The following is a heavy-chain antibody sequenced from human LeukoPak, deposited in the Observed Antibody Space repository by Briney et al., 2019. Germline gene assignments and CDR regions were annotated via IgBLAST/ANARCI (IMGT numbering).Heavy chain of an antibody. Sequence: GGTLRLSCAASGFTFSSHGMSWVRQAPGKGLEWVSAISGSGGSTYYAGSVKGRFTISRDNSKNTLYLQMNSLRAEDTAVYFCAKGSYDSSGYYYANYFDYWGQGTLVTVSS. J-gene: IGHJ4*02. CDR3: AKGSYDSSGYYYANYFDY. V-gene: IGHV3-23*01. D-gene: IGHD3-22*01. CDR1: GFTFSSHG. CDR2: ISGSGGST.